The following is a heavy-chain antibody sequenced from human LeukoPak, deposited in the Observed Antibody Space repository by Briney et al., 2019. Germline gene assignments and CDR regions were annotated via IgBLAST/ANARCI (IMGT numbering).Heavy chain of an antibody. D-gene: IGHD4-23*01. J-gene: IGHJ4*02. CDR3: ARGRPHGNDY. V-gene: IGHV3-74*01. CDR2: IYGDT. Sequence: GGSLRLSCAASGFTVSSHWMHWVRQAPGKGLVWVSRIYGDTYYADSVKGRFSISRDNAKNTLYLQMSSLRVEDTAVYYCARGRPHGNDYWGQGTLVTVSS. CDR1: GFTVSSHW.